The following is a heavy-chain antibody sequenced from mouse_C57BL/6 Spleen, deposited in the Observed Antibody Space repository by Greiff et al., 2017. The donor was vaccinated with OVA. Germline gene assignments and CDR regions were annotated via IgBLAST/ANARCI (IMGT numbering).Heavy chain of an antibody. D-gene: IGHD1-1*01. Sequence: QVQLQQSGAELVRPGSSVKLSCKASGYTFTSYWMHWVKQRPIQGLEWIGNIDPSDSETHYNQKFKDKATLTVDKSSSTAYMQLSSLTSEDSAVYYCARYPVDDNGSSPHAMDYWGQGTSVTVSS. CDR1: GYTFTSYW. V-gene: IGHV1-52*01. CDR2: IDPSDSET. J-gene: IGHJ4*01. CDR3: ARYPVDDNGSSPHAMDY.